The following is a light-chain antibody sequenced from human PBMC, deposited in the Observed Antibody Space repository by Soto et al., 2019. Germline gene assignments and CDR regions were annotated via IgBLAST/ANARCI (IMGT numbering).Light chain of an antibody. V-gene: IGLV2-8*01. CDR3: SSYAASNNFHFV. Sequence: QSALTQPPSASGSPGQSVTISCTGTSSDVGGYNYVSGYQQYPGRAPKLLIYEVTKRPSGVPDRFSGSKSGNKASLTVSGLQAEDEADYSCSSYAASNNFHFVFGGGTQLTVL. J-gene: IGLJ3*02. CDR2: EVT. CDR1: SSDVGGYNY.